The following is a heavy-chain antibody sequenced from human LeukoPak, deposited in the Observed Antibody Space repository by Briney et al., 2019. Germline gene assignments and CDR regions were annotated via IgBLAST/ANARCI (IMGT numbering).Heavy chain of an antibody. J-gene: IGHJ6*03. Sequence: ASVKVSCKASGYTFTSYGISWVRQAPGQGLEWMGWISAYNGNTNYAQKLQGRVTMTTDTSTSTAYMELRSLRSDDTAVYYCARGRLLRAAMVTSYYYYMDVWGKGTTVTISS. V-gene: IGHV1-18*01. CDR3: ARGRLLRAAMVTSYYYYMDV. D-gene: IGHD5-18*01. CDR2: ISAYNGNT. CDR1: GYTFTSYG.